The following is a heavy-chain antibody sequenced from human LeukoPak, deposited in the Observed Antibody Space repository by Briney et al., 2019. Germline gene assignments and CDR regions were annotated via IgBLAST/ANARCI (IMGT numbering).Heavy chain of an antibody. V-gene: IGHV3-30*18. D-gene: IGHD4-23*01. CDR3: ANGGNFDY. Sequence: PGGSLRLSCAASRFTFNSYAMSWVRQAPGKGLEWVAVISYDGCNKYYADSVKGRFTISRDNSKNTLYLQMNSLRAEDTAVYYCANGGNFDYWGQGTLVTVSS. CDR1: RFTFNSYA. J-gene: IGHJ4*02. CDR2: ISYDGCNK.